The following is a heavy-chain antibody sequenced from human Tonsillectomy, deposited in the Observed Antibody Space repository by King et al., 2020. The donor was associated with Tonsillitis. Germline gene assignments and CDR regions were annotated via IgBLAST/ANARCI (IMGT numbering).Heavy chain of an antibody. J-gene: IGHJ4*02. CDR1: GGSISSSSYY. D-gene: IGHD5-18*01. CDR3: ARQGGRYSYGYRGMDFDN. V-gene: IGHV4-39*01. Sequence: QLQESGPGLVKPSETLSLTCNVSGGSISSSSYYWGWIRQPPGKGLGWIGRVSDSGSTAYIPSPKSRVTIPVDTSKNQFSLKLSSVTAADTAVYYCARQGGRYSYGYRGMDFDNWGQGTLVTVSS. CDR2: VSDSGST.